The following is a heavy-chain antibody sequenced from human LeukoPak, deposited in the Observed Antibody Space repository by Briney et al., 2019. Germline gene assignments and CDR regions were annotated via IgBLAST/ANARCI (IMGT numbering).Heavy chain of an antibody. CDR1: GFTFSSYG. CDR2: IRYDGSNK. CDR3: AKSLRRRQTAALDY. Sequence: PGGSLRLSCAASGFTFSSYGMHWVRQAPGKGLEWVAFIRYDGSNKYYADSVKGRFTISRDNSKNTLYLQMNSLRAEDTAVYYCAKSLRRRQTAALDYWGQGTLVTVSS. D-gene: IGHD2-2*01. J-gene: IGHJ4*02. V-gene: IGHV3-30*02.